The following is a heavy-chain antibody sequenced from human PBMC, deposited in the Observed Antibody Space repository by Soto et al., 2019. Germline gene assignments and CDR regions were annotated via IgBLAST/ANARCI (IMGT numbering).Heavy chain of an antibody. V-gene: IGHV4-31*03. CDR3: ARDKAGPYYFDY. Sequence: PSETLSLTCTVSGGSISSGGYYWSWIRQHPGKGLEWIGYIYYSGSTYYNPSLKSRVTISVDTSKNQFSLKLSSVTAADTAVYYCARDKAGPYYFDYWGQGTLVTV. J-gene: IGHJ4*02. D-gene: IGHD6-19*01. CDR2: IYYSGST. CDR1: GGSISSGGYY.